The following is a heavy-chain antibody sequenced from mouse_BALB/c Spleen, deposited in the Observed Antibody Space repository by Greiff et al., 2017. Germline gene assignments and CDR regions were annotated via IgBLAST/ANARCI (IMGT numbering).Heavy chain of an antibody. CDR2: IDPSDSET. V-gene: IGHV1-69*02. Sequence: QVQLQQPGAELVKPGAPVKLSCKASGYTFTSYWMNWVKQRPGRGLEWIGRIDPSDSETHYNQKFKDKATLTVDKSSSTAYIQLSSLTSEDSAVYYCARDYYGSSYPLDYWGQGTSVTDSS. D-gene: IGHD1-1*01. J-gene: IGHJ4*01. CDR3: ARDYYGSSYPLDY. CDR1: GYTFTSYW.